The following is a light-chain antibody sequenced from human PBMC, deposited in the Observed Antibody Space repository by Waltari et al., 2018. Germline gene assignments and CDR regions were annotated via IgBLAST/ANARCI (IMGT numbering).Light chain of an antibody. V-gene: IGLV1-36*01. CDR2: GS. CDR3: SAWDSSLSVYV. J-gene: IGLJ1*01. Sequence: QSALTQEASVSGTVGQKVTLSCSGISKNVGSHAVGWYQQISHGGPKTVMFGSSLPSGIPDRFSASKSGATASLTISGLQPEDEADYFCSAWDSSLSVYVFGTGTKVTVL. CDR1: SKNVGSHA.